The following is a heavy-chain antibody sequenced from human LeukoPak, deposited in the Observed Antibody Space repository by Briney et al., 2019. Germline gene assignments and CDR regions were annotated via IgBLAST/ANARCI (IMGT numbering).Heavy chain of an antibody. CDR3: ARGGGLRHFDWSSPYYFDY. V-gene: IGHV1-2*02. Sequence: ASVKVSCKASGYTFTGHYMRWVRQAPGQGLEWMGWINPNSGGTNYAQKFQGRVTMTRDTSISTAYMELSRLRSDDTAVYYCARGGGLRHFDWSSPYYFDYWGQGTLVTVSS. D-gene: IGHD3-9*01. CDR1: GYTFTGHY. J-gene: IGHJ4*02. CDR2: INPNSGGT.